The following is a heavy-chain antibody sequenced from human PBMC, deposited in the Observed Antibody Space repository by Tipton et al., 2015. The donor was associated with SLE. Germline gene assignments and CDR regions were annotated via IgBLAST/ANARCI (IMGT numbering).Heavy chain of an antibody. D-gene: IGHD7-27*01. V-gene: IGHV3-23*01. CDR2: IDAFTDYT. CDR3: VNERDRSATNWGAFDI. Sequence: GSLRLSCTASGFTFSTFAMSWVRQTPGKGLEWVSTIDAFTDYTNYADSVRGRFTISRDNARNTLYLEMDSLRVEDTAMYFCVNERDRSATNWGAFDIWGQGTMVTVSS. CDR1: GFTFSTFA. J-gene: IGHJ3*02.